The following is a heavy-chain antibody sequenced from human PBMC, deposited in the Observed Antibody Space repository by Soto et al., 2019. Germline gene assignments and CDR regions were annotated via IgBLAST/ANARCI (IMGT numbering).Heavy chain of an antibody. D-gene: IGHD5-12*01. Sequence: GESLKISCKGSGYSFTSYWIGWVRQMPGKGLEWMGITYPGDSDTGYSPSFQGQVTISADKSISTAYLQWSSLKASDTAMYYCARRGDGYNSGDPNGMDVWGQGTTVTVSS. CDR3: ARRGDGYNSGDPNGMDV. CDR2: TYPGDSDT. V-gene: IGHV5-51*01. J-gene: IGHJ6*02. CDR1: GYSFTSYW.